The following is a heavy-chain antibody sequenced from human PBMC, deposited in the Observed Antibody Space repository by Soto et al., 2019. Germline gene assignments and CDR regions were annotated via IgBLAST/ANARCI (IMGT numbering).Heavy chain of an antibody. V-gene: IGHV3-23*01. CDR1: GFTFSSYA. CDR3: AAARLGYCSGGSCYFRY. Sequence: PGESLKISCAASGFTFSSYAMSWVRQAPGKGLEWVSAISGSGGSTYYADSVKGRFTTSRDNSKNTLYLQMNSLRAEDTAVYYCAAARLGYCSGGSCYFRYWGQGTLVTVSS. CDR2: ISGSGGST. D-gene: IGHD2-15*01. J-gene: IGHJ4*02.